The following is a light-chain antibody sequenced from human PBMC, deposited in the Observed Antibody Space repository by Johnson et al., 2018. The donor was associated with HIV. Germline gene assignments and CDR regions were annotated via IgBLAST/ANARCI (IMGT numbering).Light chain of an antibody. CDR3: GSWDSSLSALYV. Sequence: QSVLTQSPSVSAAPGQKVTISCSGSSSTIGNNYVSWYQQFPGTAPKLLIYETNKRPSGIPDRFSGSKSGTSATLGITGLQTGDEADYYCGSWDSSLSALYVFGTVTKVALL. J-gene: IGLJ1*01. V-gene: IGLV1-51*02. CDR1: SSTIGNNY. CDR2: ETN.